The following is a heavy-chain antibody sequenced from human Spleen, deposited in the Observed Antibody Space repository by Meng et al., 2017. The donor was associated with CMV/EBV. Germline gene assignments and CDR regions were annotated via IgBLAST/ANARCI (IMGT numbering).Heavy chain of an antibody. D-gene: IGHD3-10*01. V-gene: IGHV4-34*02. CDR3: ARGRSGSYLDY. CDR1: GGSFCGYF. J-gene: IGHJ4*02. CDR2: INHSGST. Sequence: GQIPEWGPGLLKLSETLSRSCAVYGGSFCGYFWSWIRQPPGKGLEWIGEINHSGSTNYNPSLKSRVTISVDTSKNQFSLKLSSVTAADTAVYYCARGRSGSYLDYWGQGTLVTVSS.